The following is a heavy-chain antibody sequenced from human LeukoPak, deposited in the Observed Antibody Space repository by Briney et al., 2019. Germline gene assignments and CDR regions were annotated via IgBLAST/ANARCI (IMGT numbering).Heavy chain of an antibody. Sequence: PGGSLRLSCAASGFAFSNQAMGWVRQAPGKGLEWVSVISDSGDITYYADSVKGRFTISRDNSKNTLYLRMISLRAEDTAVYYCAKDARRTDGWYFFDHWGQGTLVTVSS. V-gene: IGHV3-23*01. CDR2: ISDSGDIT. J-gene: IGHJ4*02. CDR1: GFAFSNQA. D-gene: IGHD6-19*01. CDR3: AKDARRTDGWYFFDH.